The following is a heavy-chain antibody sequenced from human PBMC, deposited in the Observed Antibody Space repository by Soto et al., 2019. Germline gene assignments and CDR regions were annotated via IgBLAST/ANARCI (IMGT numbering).Heavy chain of an antibody. D-gene: IGHD3-22*01. Sequence: PSETLSLTCTVSGGSISSNIYYRGWIRQPPGKGLDGIGNIHDSGSTYYDSSLQSRVTISIDTSKNQFSLKLSSVTATDTAVYYCASQHYYDSSGYYVVYWGQGTRVTVSS. V-gene: IGHV4-39*01. CDR1: GGSISSNIYY. CDR2: IHDSGST. CDR3: ASQHYYDSSGYYVVY. J-gene: IGHJ4*02.